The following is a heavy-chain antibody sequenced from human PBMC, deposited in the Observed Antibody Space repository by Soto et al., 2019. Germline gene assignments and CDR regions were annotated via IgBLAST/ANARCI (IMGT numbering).Heavy chain of an antibody. CDR1: GGTFGNSA. V-gene: IGHV1-69*12. D-gene: IGHD2-2*01. J-gene: IGHJ6*02. Sequence: QVQLVQSGAEVKKPRSSVTVSCKASGGTFGNSAISWVRQAPGQGLEWMGGIIPIFPTPDYAQKCQGSVTITEDESISTEYMELTSLSYEVTAVYYCARDKDRQQVGGNCYYGIDVWGQGTTVSVSS. CDR3: ARDKDRQQVGGNCYYGIDV. CDR2: IIPIFPTP.